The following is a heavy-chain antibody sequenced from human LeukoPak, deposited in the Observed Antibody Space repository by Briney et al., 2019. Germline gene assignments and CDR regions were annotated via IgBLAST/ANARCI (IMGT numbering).Heavy chain of an antibody. CDR1: GGSISNYY. V-gene: IGHV4-59*08. CDR2: IYYSGNT. D-gene: IGHD3-22*01. CDR3: ARTYDSGGYSYIFTY. Sequence: PSETLSLTCTVSGGSISNYYWSWIRQPPGKRLEWIGYIYYSGNTNYNPSLKSRVTISLDTSKNQFSLKLSSMTAADTAVYYCARTYDSGGYSYIFTYWGQGTLVTVSS. J-gene: IGHJ4*02.